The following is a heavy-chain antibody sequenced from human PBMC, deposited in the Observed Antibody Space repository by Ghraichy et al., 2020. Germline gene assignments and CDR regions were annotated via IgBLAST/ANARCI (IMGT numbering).Heavy chain of an antibody. Sequence: SGPTLVKPTQTLTLTCTFSGFSLSTSGVGVGWIRQPPGKALEWLALIYWNDDKRYSPSLKSRLTITKDTSKNQVVLTMTNMDPVDTATYYCAHHIRYFDWIYYYYGMDVWGQGTTVTVSS. V-gene: IGHV2-5*01. CDR2: IYWNDDK. CDR3: AHHIRYFDWIYYYYGMDV. D-gene: IGHD3-9*01. J-gene: IGHJ6*02. CDR1: GFSLSTSGVG.